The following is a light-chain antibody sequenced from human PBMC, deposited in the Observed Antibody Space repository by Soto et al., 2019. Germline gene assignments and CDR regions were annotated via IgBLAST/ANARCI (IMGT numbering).Light chain of an antibody. CDR2: DAS. V-gene: IGKV3-11*01. CDR1: QGVTGY. Sequence: EIVLTQSPATLSLSPGERAPLSCRASQGVTGYLAGYQQKPGQAPRLLIYDASNRATGIPARFSGSGSGTDFTLTISSLEPEDFAVYYCQQRSNWPPTFGQGTKVEIK. CDR3: QQRSNWPPT. J-gene: IGKJ1*01.